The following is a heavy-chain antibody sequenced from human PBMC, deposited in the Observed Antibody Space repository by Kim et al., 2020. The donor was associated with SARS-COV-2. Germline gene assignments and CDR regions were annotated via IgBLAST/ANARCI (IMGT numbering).Heavy chain of an antibody. Sequence: GGSLRLSCAASGFIFSDHYMDWVRQAPGKGLEWVGRTRNKAKSYTTEYAASVKGRFTISRDDSKNSLYLQMNSLKTEDTAVYYCARVAHYNGWSFDSWGQGTLVTVSS. D-gene: IGHD6-19*01. CDR2: TRNKAKSYTT. J-gene: IGHJ4*02. V-gene: IGHV3-72*01. CDR3: ARVAHYNGWSFDS. CDR1: GFIFSDHY.